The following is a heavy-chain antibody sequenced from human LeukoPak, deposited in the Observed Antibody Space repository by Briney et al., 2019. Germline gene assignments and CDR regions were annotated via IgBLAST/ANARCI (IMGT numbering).Heavy chain of an antibody. D-gene: IGHD1-26*01. CDR1: GYSFTRYG. CDR3: ARSGRGTYYYFGW. Sequence: KVACKASGYSFTRYGMSWVRQAPGQGPEWMGWISGSNGNTNYAQKFQGRVTLTTDTSACTAYVELRSLRSDDTAVYYCARSGRGTYYYFGWWGQGTLVTVSS. V-gene: IGHV1-18*01. CDR2: ISGSNGNT. J-gene: IGHJ4*02.